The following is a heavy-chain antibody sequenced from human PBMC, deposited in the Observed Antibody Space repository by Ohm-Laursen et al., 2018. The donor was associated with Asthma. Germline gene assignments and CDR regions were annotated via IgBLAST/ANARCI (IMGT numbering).Heavy chain of an antibody. CDR2: IYSGGST. CDR3: ARDHCSSTSCYADDY. D-gene: IGHD2-2*01. V-gene: IGHV3-53*05. CDR1: GFTVSSNY. J-gene: IGHJ4*02. Sequence: SLRLSCSASGFTVSSNYMSWVRQAPGKGLEWVSVIYSGGSTYYADSVKGRFTIPRDNSKNTLYLQMNSLRAEDTAVYYCARDHCSSTSCYADDYWGQGTLVTVSS.